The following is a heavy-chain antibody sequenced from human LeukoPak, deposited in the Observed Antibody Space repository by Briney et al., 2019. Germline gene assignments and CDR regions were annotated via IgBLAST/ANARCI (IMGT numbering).Heavy chain of an antibody. CDR2: INHSGST. J-gene: IGHJ4*02. CDR1: GGSFSGYY. Sequence: SETLSLTCAVYGGSFSGYYWSWIRQPPGKGLEWIGEINHSGSTNYNPSLKSRVTISVDTSKNQFSLKLSSVTAADTAVYYCARSLSSSDYYDSSGYRMRAGWLYYFDYWGQGTLVTVSS. V-gene: IGHV4-34*01. D-gene: IGHD3-22*01. CDR3: ARSLSSSDYYDSSGYRMRAGWLYYFDY.